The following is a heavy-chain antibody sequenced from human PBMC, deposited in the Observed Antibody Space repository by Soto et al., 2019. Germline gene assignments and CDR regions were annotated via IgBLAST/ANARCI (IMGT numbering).Heavy chain of an antibody. Sequence: PSQTLSLTCVISGDSVSSNSAAWNWIRQSPSRGLEWLGRTYYRSKWYNDYAVSVKSRITINPDTSKNQFSLQLNSVTPEDTAVYYCAREGYCSSTSCYTEDYSNYIYYYGMDVWGQGTTVTVSS. CDR2: TYYRSKWYN. CDR3: AREGYCSSTSCYTEDYSNYIYYYGMDV. D-gene: IGHD2-2*02. CDR1: GDSVSSNSAA. J-gene: IGHJ6*02. V-gene: IGHV6-1*01.